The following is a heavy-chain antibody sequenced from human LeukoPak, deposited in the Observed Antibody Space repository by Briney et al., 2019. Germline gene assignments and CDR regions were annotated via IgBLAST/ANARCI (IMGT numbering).Heavy chain of an antibody. CDR1: GYTFTSYA. V-gene: IGHV7-4-1*02. Sequence: ASVKVSCKASGYTFTSYAMNWVRQAPGQGLEWMGWINTNTGNPTYAQGFTGRFVFSLDTSVSTAYLQISSLKAEDTAVYYCARKWELLRGNWFDPWGQGTLVTVSS. CDR2: INTNTGNP. D-gene: IGHD1-26*01. J-gene: IGHJ5*02. CDR3: ARKWELLRGNWFDP.